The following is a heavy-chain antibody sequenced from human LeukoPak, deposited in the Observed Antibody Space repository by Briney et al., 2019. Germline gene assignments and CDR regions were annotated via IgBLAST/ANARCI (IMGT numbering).Heavy chain of an antibody. J-gene: IGHJ6*02. Sequence: PSETLSLTCTVSGGSISIYYWSWIRQPPGKGLEWIGYIYYSGSTNYNPSLKSRVTISVDTSKNQFSLKLSSVTAADTAVYYCARVRNCSGGSCYSYYYYYGMDVWGQGTTVTVSS. CDR1: GGSISIYY. V-gene: IGHV4-59*01. D-gene: IGHD2-15*01. CDR2: IYYSGST. CDR3: ARVRNCSGGSCYSYYYYYGMDV.